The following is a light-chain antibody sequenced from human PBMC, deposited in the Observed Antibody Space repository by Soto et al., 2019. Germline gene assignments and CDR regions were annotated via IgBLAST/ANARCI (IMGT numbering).Light chain of an antibody. CDR1: QSVSSSY. CDR2: GAS. CDR3: QYYGSSPWT. J-gene: IGKJ1*01. Sequence: EIVLTQSPGTLSLSPGERATLSCRASQSVSSSYLAWYQQKPGQAPRLLIYGASSRATDIPDRFSGSGSGTHFILTISKLELEDFAFYYCQYYGSSPWTFGQGTKVEIK. V-gene: IGKV3-20*01.